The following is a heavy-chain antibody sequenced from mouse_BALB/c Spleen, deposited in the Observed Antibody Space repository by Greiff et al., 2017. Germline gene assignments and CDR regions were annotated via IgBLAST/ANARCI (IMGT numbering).Heavy chain of an antibody. J-gene: IGHJ4*01. CDR1: GFTFSSYT. CDR2: ISNGGGST. Sequence: EVQRVESGGGLVQPGGSLKLSCAASGFTFSSYTMSWVRQTPEKRLEWVAYISNGGGSTYYPDTVKGRFTISRDNAKNTLYLQMSSLKSEDTAMYYCARHGLDRFNYAMDYWGQGTSVTVSS. D-gene: IGHD2-14*01. V-gene: IGHV5-12-2*01. CDR3: ARHGLDRFNYAMDY.